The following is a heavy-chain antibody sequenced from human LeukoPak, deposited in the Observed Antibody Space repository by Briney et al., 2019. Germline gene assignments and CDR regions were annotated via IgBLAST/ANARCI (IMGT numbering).Heavy chain of an antibody. CDR3: ARVRSWYSRGWFDP. D-gene: IGHD6-13*01. CDR1: GGSFSGYY. Sequence: PSETLSLTCAVYGGSFSGYYWSWIRQPPGKGLEWIGEINHSGSTNYNPSLKSRVTISVDTSKNQFPLKLSSVTAADTAVYYCARVRSWYSRGWFDPWGQGTLVTVSS. J-gene: IGHJ5*02. CDR2: INHSGST. V-gene: IGHV4-34*01.